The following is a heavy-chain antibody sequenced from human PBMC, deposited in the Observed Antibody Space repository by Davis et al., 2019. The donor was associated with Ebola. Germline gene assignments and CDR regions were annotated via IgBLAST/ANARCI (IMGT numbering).Heavy chain of an antibody. V-gene: IGHV3-74*01. Sequence: HTGGSLRLSCAASGFTFSSYWMHWVRQAPGKGLVWVSRINSDGSSTSYADSVKGRFTNSRDNAKNTLYLQKNSLRVEDTAVYYCAREMATTNDAFDIWGQGTMVSVSS. J-gene: IGHJ3*02. CDR2: INSDGSST. CDR3: AREMATTNDAFDI. CDR1: GFTFSSYW. D-gene: IGHD5-24*01.